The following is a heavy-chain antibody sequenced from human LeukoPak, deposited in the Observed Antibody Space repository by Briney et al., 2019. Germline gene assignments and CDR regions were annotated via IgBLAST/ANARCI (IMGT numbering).Heavy chain of an antibody. J-gene: IGHJ5*02. Sequence: SETLSLTCTVSGGSISSSYYYWGWIRQPPGKGLEWIGSMYYSGSSYYNPSLKSRVTISVDTSKNQFSLKLSSVSAADTAVYYCARQYSGYLRNWFDPWGQGTLVTVSS. CDR1: GGSISSSYYY. CDR2: MYYSGSS. CDR3: ARQYSGYLRNWFDP. V-gene: IGHV4-39*01. D-gene: IGHD5-12*01.